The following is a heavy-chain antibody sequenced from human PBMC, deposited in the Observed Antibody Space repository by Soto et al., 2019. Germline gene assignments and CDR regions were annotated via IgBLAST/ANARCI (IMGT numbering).Heavy chain of an antibody. CDR1: GCSVSSGSYY. CDR2: IYHSGST. CDR3: ARAAPGYVPYNWFDP. Sequence: SEPLSLTCTVSGCSVSSGSYYWSWIRQPPGKGLEWIGYIYHSGSTNYNPSLKSRVTISVDTSKNQLSLKLSSATAADTAVYYCARAAPGYVPYNWFDPWGQGTLVTVSS. J-gene: IGHJ5*02. V-gene: IGHV4-61*01. D-gene: IGHD3-16*01.